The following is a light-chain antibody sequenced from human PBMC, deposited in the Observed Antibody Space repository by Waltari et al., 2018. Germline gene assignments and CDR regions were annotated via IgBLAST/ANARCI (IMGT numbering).Light chain of an antibody. CDR1: QSVSRT. J-gene: IGKJ1*01. V-gene: IGKV3-20*01. Sequence: IVLTQSPGTLSLSPGERATLSCRASQSVSRTLAWYQQKPGPAPRLLIYGASTRAAGIPDRCSGSGYGTDFSLTLSRLQPEYLAVSYCQNDVTLPVTFGQGTKVEIK. CDR3: QNDVTLPVT. CDR2: GAS.